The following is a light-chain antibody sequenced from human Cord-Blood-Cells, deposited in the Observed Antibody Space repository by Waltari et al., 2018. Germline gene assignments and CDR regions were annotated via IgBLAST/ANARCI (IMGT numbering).Light chain of an antibody. CDR2: GVS. Sequence: EIVMTQSPATLSVSPGDRATLSCRASQSVSSNLAWYQQKPGQAPRLLIYGVSTRATGIPARFSGSGSGTEFTLTISSLQSEDFAVYYCQQYNNWPPLTFGGGTKVEIK. V-gene: IGKV3-15*01. CDR1: QSVSSN. CDR3: QQYNNWPPLT. J-gene: IGKJ4*01.